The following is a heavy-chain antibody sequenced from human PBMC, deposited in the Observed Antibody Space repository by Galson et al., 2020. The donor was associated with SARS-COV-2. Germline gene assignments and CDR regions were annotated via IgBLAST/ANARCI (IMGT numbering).Heavy chain of an antibody. J-gene: IGHJ2*01. Sequence: GGSLRLSCAASGFTFSDFTIQWVRQAPGKGLEWVALISHDGSNEYFADSVKGRFTISRDNSKNTVYLQMSSLRPDDAAVYYCATAQWLVRGWYFDLWGRGTLVTVSS. CDR3: ATAQWLVRGWYFDL. CDR1: GFTFSDFT. CDR2: ISHDGSNE. D-gene: IGHD6-19*01. V-gene: IGHV3-30*04.